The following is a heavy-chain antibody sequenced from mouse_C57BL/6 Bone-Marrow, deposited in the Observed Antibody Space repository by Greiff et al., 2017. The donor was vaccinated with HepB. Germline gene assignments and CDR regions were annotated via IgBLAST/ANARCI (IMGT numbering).Heavy chain of an antibody. CDR2: ISSGGSYT. V-gene: IGHV5-6*01. CDR3: ARQSSYDYAMDY. CDR1: GFTFSSYG. D-gene: IGHD1-1*01. Sequence: EVQLVESGGDLVKPGGSLKLSCAASGFTFSSYGMSWVRQTPDKRLEWVATISSGGSYTYYPDSVKGRFTISRDNAKNTLYLQMSSLKSEDTAMYYCARQSSYDYAMDYWGQGTSVTVSS. J-gene: IGHJ4*01.